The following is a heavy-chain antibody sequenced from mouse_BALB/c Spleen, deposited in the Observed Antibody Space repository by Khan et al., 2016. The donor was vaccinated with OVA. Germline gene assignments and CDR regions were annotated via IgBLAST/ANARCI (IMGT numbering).Heavy chain of an antibody. V-gene: IGHV2-6-4*01. CDR3: ARSYYRYDGYYAMDY. CDR1: GFSLSRYN. D-gene: IGHD2-14*01. Sequence: QVQLKESGPGLVAPSQSLSITCNVSGFSLSRYNIHWVRQTPGKGLEWLGTIWGGGYTVYNSAPISRLSISQDNTKSQVVIKMNSLQTDYTAMYYCARSYYRYDGYYAMDYWGQGTSVTVSA. J-gene: IGHJ4*01. CDR2: IWGGGYT.